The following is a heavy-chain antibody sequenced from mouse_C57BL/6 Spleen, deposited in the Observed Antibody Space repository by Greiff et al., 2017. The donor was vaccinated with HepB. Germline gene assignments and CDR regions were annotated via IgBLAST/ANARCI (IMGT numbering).Heavy chain of an antibody. D-gene: IGHD2-1*01. CDR1: GFNIKDDY. Sequence: VQLKESGAELVRPGASVKLSCTASGFNIKDDYMHWVKQRPEQGLEWIGWIDPENGDTEYASKFQGKATITADTSSNTAYLQLSSLTSEDTAVYYCTVYSLAYWGQGTLVTVSA. V-gene: IGHV14-4*01. J-gene: IGHJ3*01. CDR2: IDPENGDT. CDR3: TVYSLAY.